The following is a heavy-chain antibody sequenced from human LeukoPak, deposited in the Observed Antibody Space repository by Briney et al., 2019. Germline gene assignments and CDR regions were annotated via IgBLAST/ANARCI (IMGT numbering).Heavy chain of an antibody. Sequence: ASVKVSCKASGYTFTDYYMHWVRQAPGQGIEWMGWINPNSGGTNYAQKFQGRVTMTTDTSISTAYMEVSRLRSDDTAVYYCARVRIGQQLDKYYYYAMDVWGQGTTVTVSS. CDR3: ARVRIGQQLDKYYYYAMDV. CDR2: INPNSGGT. CDR1: GYTFTDYY. J-gene: IGHJ6*02. D-gene: IGHD6-13*01. V-gene: IGHV1-2*02.